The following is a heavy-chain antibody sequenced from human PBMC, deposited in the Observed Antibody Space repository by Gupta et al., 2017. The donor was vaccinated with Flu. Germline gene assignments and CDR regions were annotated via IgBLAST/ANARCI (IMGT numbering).Heavy chain of an antibody. V-gene: IGHV3-21*01. CDR2: ISATGSYV. D-gene: IGHD6-13*01. CDR1: GPSYVSSA. CDR3: AFGLAAGHIDH. Sequence: AQLVVPGRALVQPGGPLGPTWSAAGPSYVSSALNWVRLAPGKGLEWFSSISATGSYVYYADSVKGRFFISIDNGGNSVHLLMYSLRTEDTADYYCAFGLAAGHIDHWGLGTLVTVSS. J-gene: IGHJ4*02.